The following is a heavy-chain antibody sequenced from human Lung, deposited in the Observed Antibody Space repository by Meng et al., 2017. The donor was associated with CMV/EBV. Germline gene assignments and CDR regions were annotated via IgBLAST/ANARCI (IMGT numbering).Heavy chain of an antibody. D-gene: IGHD6-19*01. CDR2: ISYDGSNK. CDR1: GFTFSRFA. J-gene: IGHJ4*02. CDR3: ARGIAVAPPSD. Sequence: GGSLRLSCAASGFTFSRFAMHWVRQAPGKGLEWVAVISYDGSNKYYADSVKGRFTISRDNSKNTLYLQMNSLRAEDTAVYHCARGIAVAPPSDWGQGTLVTVYS. V-gene: IGHV3-30-3*01.